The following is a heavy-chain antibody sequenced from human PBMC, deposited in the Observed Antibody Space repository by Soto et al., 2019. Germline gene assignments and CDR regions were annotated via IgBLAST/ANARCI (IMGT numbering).Heavy chain of an antibody. CDR1: GYTFTSYG. D-gene: IGHD2-8*02. Sequence: QVQLVQSGGEVKKPGASVKVSCKASGYTFTSYGISWVRQAPGQGLEWMGWISTDTGKTNYAQKVQGRVTMTTDTSTSTAYMELRSLTSDDTAVYYCARDWYCTGGRCYDVFDYWGQGTPVTVSS. CDR2: ISTDTGKT. J-gene: IGHJ4*02. CDR3: ARDWYCTGGRCYDVFDY. V-gene: IGHV1-18*01.